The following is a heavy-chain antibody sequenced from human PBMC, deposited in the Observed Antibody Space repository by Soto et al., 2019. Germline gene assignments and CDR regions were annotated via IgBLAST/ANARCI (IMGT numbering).Heavy chain of an antibody. Sequence: PGGSLRLSCAASGFTFNNAWMNWVRQAPGKGLEWVGRIKSKTDGGTTDYAAPVKGRFTISRDDSKNTLYLQMNSLKTEDTAVYYCTTDLFASPVDDYWGQGTLVTVSS. CDR3: TTDLFASPVDDY. J-gene: IGHJ4*02. D-gene: IGHD3-3*01. V-gene: IGHV3-15*07. CDR1: GFTFNNAW. CDR2: IKSKTDGGTT.